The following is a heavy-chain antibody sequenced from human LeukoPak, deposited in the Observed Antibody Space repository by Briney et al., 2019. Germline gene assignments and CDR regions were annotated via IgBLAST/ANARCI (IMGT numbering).Heavy chain of an antibody. Sequence: PGGSLRLSCAASGFTFSIYGMHWVRQAPGKGLEWVAFIRYDGSNKYYADSVKGRFTISRDNSKNTLYLQMNSLRAEDTAVYYCARGEDSSGYYFLLVFDYWGQGTLVTVSS. D-gene: IGHD3-22*01. J-gene: IGHJ4*02. CDR2: IRYDGSNK. V-gene: IGHV3-30*02. CDR3: ARGEDSSGYYFLLVFDY. CDR1: GFTFSIYG.